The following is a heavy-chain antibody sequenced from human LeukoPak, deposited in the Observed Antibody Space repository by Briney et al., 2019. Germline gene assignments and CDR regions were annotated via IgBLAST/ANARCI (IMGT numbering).Heavy chain of an antibody. Sequence: ASVKVSCKASGYTFTSYDINWVRQATGQGLEWMGWMNPNSGNTGYAQKFQGRVTITRNTSISTAYMELSSLRSEDTAVYYCARGFFSDYDFWSGYAREDYWGQGTLVTVSS. J-gene: IGHJ4*02. CDR3: ARGFFSDYDFWSGYAREDY. CDR1: GYTFTSYD. CDR2: MNPNSGNT. D-gene: IGHD3-3*01. V-gene: IGHV1-8*03.